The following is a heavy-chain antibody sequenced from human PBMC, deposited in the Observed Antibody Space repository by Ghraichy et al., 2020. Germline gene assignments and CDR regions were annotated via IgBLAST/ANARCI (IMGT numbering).Heavy chain of an antibody. CDR1: GFIFSDYG. CDR3: ARVDCTTRSCPFDY. CDR2: LSYDGSAK. D-gene: IGHD1-26*01. Sequence: GESLNISCAASGFIFSDYGLHWVRQAPGKGLDWVAVLSYDGSAKYYADSVKGRFTISRDISKNTLYLQMNSLRPEDTAVYFCARVDCTTRSCPFDYWGQGVLVTVSS. V-gene: IGHV3-30*04. J-gene: IGHJ4*02.